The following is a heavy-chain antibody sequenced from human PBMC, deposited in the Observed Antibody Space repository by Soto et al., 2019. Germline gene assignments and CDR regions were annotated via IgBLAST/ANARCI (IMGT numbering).Heavy chain of an antibody. Sequence: GASVKVSCKASGYTFTSCAMHWVRQAPGQRLEWMGWINAGNGNTKYSQKFQGRVTITRDTSASTAYMELSSLRSEDTAVYYCAGDFVHMARGVILWFDPWGQGTLVTV. V-gene: IGHV1-3*01. CDR1: GYTFTSCA. J-gene: IGHJ5*02. CDR3: AGDFVHMARGVILWFDP. CDR2: INAGNGNT. D-gene: IGHD3-10*01.